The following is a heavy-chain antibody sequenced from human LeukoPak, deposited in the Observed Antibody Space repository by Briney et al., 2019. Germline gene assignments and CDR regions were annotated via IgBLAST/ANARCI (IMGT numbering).Heavy chain of an antibody. CDR3: VRDTREDSSGDSCFWDDAFDI. Sequence: PSETLSLTCTVSGDSITSYYWSWIRQPPGKGLEWIGHIYHNRRPNYNPSLRSRVAISVDTSKNQLSLTLSSVTAADTAVYYCVRDTREDSSGDSCFWDDAFDIWGQGTAVIVSS. CDR1: GDSITSYY. V-gene: IGHV4-59*01. J-gene: IGHJ3*02. D-gene: IGHD2-15*01. CDR2: IYHNRRP.